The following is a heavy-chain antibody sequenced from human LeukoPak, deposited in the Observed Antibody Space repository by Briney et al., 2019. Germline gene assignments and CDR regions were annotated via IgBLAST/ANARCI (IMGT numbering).Heavy chain of an antibody. CDR1: GYTFTSYE. CDR2: ISAYNGNT. D-gene: IGHD6-19*01. Sequence: ASVKVYCKASGYTFTSYEISWVRQAPGQGLEWMAWISAYNGNTNYAQNLQGRVTMTTDTSTSTAYMELRSLRSDDTAVYYCARHSSGWSFYFDYWGQGTLVTVSS. J-gene: IGHJ4*02. CDR3: ARHSSGWSFYFDY. V-gene: IGHV1-18*01.